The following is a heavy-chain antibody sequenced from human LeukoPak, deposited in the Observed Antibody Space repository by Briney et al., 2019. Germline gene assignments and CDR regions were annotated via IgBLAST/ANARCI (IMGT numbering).Heavy chain of an antibody. V-gene: IGHV3-33*01. CDR2: IWYDGSNK. CDR1: GFTFSRYG. Sequence: GGSLRLSCAASGFTFSRYGMHWLRQAPGKGLEWVAVIWYDGSNKNYADSVKGRFTISRDNSKNTLYLQMDSLRAEDTAVYYCARDGYSSSWFDYWGQGTLVTVSS. D-gene: IGHD6-13*01. J-gene: IGHJ4*02. CDR3: ARDGYSSSWFDY.